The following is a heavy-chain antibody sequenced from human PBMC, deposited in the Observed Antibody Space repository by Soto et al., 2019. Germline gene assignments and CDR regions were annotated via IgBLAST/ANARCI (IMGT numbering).Heavy chain of an antibody. CDR3: AKGVLGYCSSNSCYAYDF. CDR1: GFTFSDSA. D-gene: IGHD2-2*01. Sequence: GSLRLSCAASGFTFSDSAMSWVRQAPGKGLEWVSAITGSGGNTFYADSVEGRFTISRDNSKSTLFLQMHSLRVEDTAVYYCAKGVLGYCSSNSCYAYDFWGQGTLVTVSS. J-gene: IGHJ4*02. CDR2: ITGSGGNT. V-gene: IGHV3-23*01.